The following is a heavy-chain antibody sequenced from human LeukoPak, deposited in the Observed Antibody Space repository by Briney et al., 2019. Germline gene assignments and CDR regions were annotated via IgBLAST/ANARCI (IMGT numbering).Heavy chain of an antibody. V-gene: IGHV4-31*03. CDR2: IYYSGST. D-gene: IGHD3-10*01. CDR1: GGSISSGGYY. J-gene: IGHJ4*02. CDR3: ASEGVRGVIMSQSGGPLDY. Sequence: SQTLSLTCTVSGGSISSGGYYWSWIRQHPGKGLEWIGYIYYSGSTYYNPSLKSRVTISVDTSKNQFSLKLSSVTAADTAVYYCASEGVRGVIMSQSGGPLDYWGQGTLVTVSS.